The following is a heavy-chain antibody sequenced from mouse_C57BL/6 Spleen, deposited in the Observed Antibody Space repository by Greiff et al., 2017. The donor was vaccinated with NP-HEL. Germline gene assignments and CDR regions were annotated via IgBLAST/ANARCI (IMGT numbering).Heavy chain of an antibody. D-gene: IGHD1-1*01. V-gene: IGHV1-72*01. CDR1: GYTFTSYW. CDR2: IDPNSGGT. CDR3: ASSLLLRTYYYAMDY. Sequence: VKLQQPGAELVKPGASVKLSCKASGYTFTSYWMHWVKQRPGRGLEWIGRIDPNSGGTKYNEKFKSKATLTVDKPSSTAYMQLSSLTSEDSAVYYCASSLLLRTYYYAMDYWGQGTSVTVSS. J-gene: IGHJ4*01.